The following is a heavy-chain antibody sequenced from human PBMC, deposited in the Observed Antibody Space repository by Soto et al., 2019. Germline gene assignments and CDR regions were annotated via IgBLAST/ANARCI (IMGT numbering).Heavy chain of an antibody. V-gene: IGHV4-34*01. CDR2: INHSGST. CDR1: GGSFSGYY. D-gene: IGHD5-12*01. J-gene: IGHJ4*02. CDR3: ARGERGYSGYDSGPVSYYFDY. Sequence: SETLSLTCAVYGGSFSGYYWSWIRQPPGKGLEWIGEINHSGSTNYNPSLKSRVTISVDTSKNQFSLKLSSVTAADTAVYYCARGERGYSGYDSGPVSYYFDYWGQGTLVTVSS.